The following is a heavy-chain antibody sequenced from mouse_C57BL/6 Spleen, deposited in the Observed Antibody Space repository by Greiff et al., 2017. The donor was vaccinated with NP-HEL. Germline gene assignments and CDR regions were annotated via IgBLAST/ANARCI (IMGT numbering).Heavy chain of an antibody. CDR1: GFTFSSYA. V-gene: IGHV5-4*01. J-gene: IGHJ4*01. D-gene: IGHD2-3*01. CDR2: ISDGGSYT. CDR3: ARDEDGYGAMDY. Sequence: EVKLVESGGGLVKPGGSLKLSCAASGFTFSSYAMSWVRQTPGKRLEWVATISDGGSYTYYPDNVKGRFTISRDNAKNNLYLQMRHLKAEDTAMDYCARDEDGYGAMDYWGQGTSVTVSS.